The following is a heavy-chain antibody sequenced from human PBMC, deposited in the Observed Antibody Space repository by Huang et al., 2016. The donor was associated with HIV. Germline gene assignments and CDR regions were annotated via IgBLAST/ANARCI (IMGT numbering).Heavy chain of an antibody. CDR2: DT. Sequence: DTTYRPSFQGQVTIPADKSISTAYLQWSSLKASDTAMYYCARQRADGSTYADYWGQGTLVTVSS. D-gene: IGHD4-4*01. V-gene: IGHV5-51*01. J-gene: IGHJ4*02. CDR3: ARQRADGSTYADY.